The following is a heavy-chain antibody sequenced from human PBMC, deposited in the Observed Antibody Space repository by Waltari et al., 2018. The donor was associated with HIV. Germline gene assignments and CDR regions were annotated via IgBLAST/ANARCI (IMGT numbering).Heavy chain of an antibody. Sequence: EVQLVESGGGLVQPGRSLRLSCTASGFTFGDYAMSWFRQAPGKGLEWVGFIRSKAYGGTTEYAASVKGRFTISRDDSKSIAYLQMNSLKTEDTAVYYCTRDPVATYLYYYYGMDVWGQGTTVTVSS. CDR2: IRSKAYGGTT. CDR1: GFTFGDYA. D-gene: IGHD5-12*01. V-gene: IGHV3-49*03. CDR3: TRDPVATYLYYYYGMDV. J-gene: IGHJ6*02.